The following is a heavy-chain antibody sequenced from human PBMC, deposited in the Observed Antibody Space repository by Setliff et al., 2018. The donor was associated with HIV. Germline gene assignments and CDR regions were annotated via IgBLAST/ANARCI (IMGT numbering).Heavy chain of an antibody. J-gene: IGHJ6*03. V-gene: IGHV3-74*01. CDR3: ARARYMDV. CDR1: RFTFSPYW. D-gene: IGHD6-6*01. CDR2: INSDGSST. Sequence: PGGSLRLSCVASRFTFSPYWMHWVRQAPGKGLVWVSLINSDGSSTRYADSVKGRFTISRDNAKNTLYLQMNSLRAEDTAVYYCARARYMDVWGKGTTVTVSS.